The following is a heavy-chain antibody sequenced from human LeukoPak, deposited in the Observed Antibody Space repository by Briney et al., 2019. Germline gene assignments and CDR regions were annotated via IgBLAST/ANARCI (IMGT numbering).Heavy chain of an antibody. Sequence: GGSLRLSCAASGFTFRNYAVSWVRQAPGKGLEWVSAISGSGINTYYADSVKGRFTISRDNSKNMLYLEMNSLSTEDTAVYYCAKVRYCSGVNGYPDDNWGQGTLVTVSS. CDR1: GFTFRNYA. CDR2: ISGSGINT. CDR3: AKVRYCSGVNGYPDDN. D-gene: IGHD2-15*01. V-gene: IGHV3-23*01. J-gene: IGHJ4*02.